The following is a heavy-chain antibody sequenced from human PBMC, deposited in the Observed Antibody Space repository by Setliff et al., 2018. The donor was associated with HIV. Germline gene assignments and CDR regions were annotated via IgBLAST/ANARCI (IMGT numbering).Heavy chain of an antibody. V-gene: IGHV1-24*01. CDR3: ATDRILGYCSSTSCSNAFDI. CDR1: GYTLTELS. D-gene: IGHD2-2*01. Sequence: PGASVKVSCKVSGYTLTELSMHWVRQAPGKGLEWMGGFDPEDGETIYAQKFQGRVTMTEDTSTDTAYMELNSLRSEDTAVYYCATDRILGYCSSTSCSNAFDIWGQGTMVTVSS. CDR2: FDPEDGET. J-gene: IGHJ3*02.